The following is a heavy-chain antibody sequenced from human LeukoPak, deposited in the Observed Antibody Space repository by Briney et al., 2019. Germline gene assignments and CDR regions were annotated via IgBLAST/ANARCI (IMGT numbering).Heavy chain of an antibody. Sequence: GESLKISCKGSGYSFTSYWIAWVRQMPGEGLECMGIIYPGDSDTRYSPSFQGQVTISADKSIGTAYLQWSSLKASDTAMYYCARLPSGYAPGYFHLWGQGTLVTVAS. V-gene: IGHV5-51*01. CDR3: ARLPSGYAPGYFHL. CDR1: GYSFTSYW. CDR2: IYPGDSDT. D-gene: IGHD3-22*01. J-gene: IGHJ1*01.